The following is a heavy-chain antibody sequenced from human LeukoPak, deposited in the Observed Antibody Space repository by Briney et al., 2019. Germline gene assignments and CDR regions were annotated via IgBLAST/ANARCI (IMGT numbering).Heavy chain of an antibody. Sequence: PGGSLRLSCAASGFVFSDYYMSWIRQAPGKGLEWVSYISSSGSPIYYAGSVNGRFTISRDNAKNSLYLQMNSLRTEDTAVYYWARDPRLRLKRSGWFDPWGQGTLVTVSS. D-gene: IGHD4-17*01. CDR3: ARDPRLRLKRSGWFDP. CDR2: ISSSGSPI. J-gene: IGHJ5*02. V-gene: IGHV3-11*04. CDR1: GFVFSDYY.